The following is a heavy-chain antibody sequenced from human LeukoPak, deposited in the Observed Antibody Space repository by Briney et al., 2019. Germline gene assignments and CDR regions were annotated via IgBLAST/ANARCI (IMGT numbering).Heavy chain of an antibody. CDR1: GGSISSYY. J-gene: IGHJ4*02. V-gene: IGHV4-59*01. CDR3: ARVGVDYTGNVIKYYFDS. D-gene: IGHD4-23*01. Sequence: SETLSLTCTVSGGSISSYYWSWIRQPPGKGLEWIGYIYYSGSTNYNPSLKSRVIISVDTSKNQFSLKLSPVIAADTAVYYCARVGVDYTGNVIKYYFDSWGQGTLVTVSS. CDR2: IYYSGST.